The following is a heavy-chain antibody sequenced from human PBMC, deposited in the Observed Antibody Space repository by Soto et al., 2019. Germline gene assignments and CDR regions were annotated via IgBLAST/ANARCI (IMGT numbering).Heavy chain of an antibody. D-gene: IGHD6-13*01. CDR1: GGSISSYY. CDR3: AREWGYSSSWYGWFDP. V-gene: IGHV4-59*01. Sequence: SETLSLTCTVSGGSISSYYWSWIRQPPGKGLEWIGYIYYSGSTNYNPSLKSRVTISVDTSKNQFSLKLSSVTAADTAVYYCAREWGYSSSWYGWFDPWGQGTLVTVSS. CDR2: IYYSGST. J-gene: IGHJ5*02.